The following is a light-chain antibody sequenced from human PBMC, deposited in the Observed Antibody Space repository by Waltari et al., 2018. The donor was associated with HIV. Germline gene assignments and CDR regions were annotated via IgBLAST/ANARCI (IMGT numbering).Light chain of an antibody. CDR1: QSVSSSY. V-gene: IGKV3-20*01. Sequence: EIVLTQSPGTQSLSPGERGTLSCRASQSVSSSYLAWYQQKPGQAPRLLIYGASSRATGIPDRFSGSGSGTDFTLSISGLEPEDFAVYYCQHFGSSHLTFGGGTKVEIK. J-gene: IGKJ4*01. CDR2: GAS. CDR3: QHFGSSHLT.